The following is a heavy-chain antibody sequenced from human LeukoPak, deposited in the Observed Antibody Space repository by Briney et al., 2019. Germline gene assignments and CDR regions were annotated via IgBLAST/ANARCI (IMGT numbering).Heavy chain of an antibody. J-gene: IGHJ5*02. Sequence: GASVKVSCKASGYTFSSYYMHWVRQAPGQGLEWMGIINPSGVSTSYAHKFHGRVTITRDTHTSTVYMELSNMRPEDTAVYYCARADSGGDSSGYKWFDPWGQGTLVTVSS. CDR2: INPSGVST. D-gene: IGHD3-22*01. V-gene: IGHV1-46*01. CDR1: GYTFSSYY. CDR3: ARADSGGDSSGYKWFDP.